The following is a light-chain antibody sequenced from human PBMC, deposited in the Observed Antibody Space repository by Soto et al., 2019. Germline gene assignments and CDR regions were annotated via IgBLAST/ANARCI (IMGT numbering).Light chain of an antibody. Sequence: DIQMTQSPSTLSASVGDRVTITCRASQSISNWLAWYQQKPGNAPKLLIYKASTLKSGVPSRFSGSGSGTEFTLTISSLQPDDFATYYCQQYNSYSWTFGQGTKVDIK. J-gene: IGKJ1*01. CDR3: QQYNSYSWT. V-gene: IGKV1-5*03. CDR1: QSISNW. CDR2: KAS.